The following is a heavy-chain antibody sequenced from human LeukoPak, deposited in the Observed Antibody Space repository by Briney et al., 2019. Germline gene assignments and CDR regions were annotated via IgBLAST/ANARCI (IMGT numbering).Heavy chain of an antibody. D-gene: IGHD3-22*01. CDR1: GFTFSNAW. V-gene: IGHV3-15*01. Sequence: GGSLRLSCAASGFTFSNAWMRWVRRAPGKGRAWMGRIKSKTEGGTTDYAAPVKGRFTISRDDSKNTLYLQMNSLKTEDTAVYYCIATYYYDSSGYALDYWGQGTLVTVSS. CDR3: IATYYYDSSGYALDY. J-gene: IGHJ4*02. CDR2: IKSKTEGGTT.